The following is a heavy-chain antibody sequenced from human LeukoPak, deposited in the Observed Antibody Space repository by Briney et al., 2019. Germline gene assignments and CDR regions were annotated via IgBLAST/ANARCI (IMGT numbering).Heavy chain of an antibody. Sequence: GGSLRLSCAASGFIFSGSAVHWVRQASGKGLEWVGRIRSKANSHATAYAASVKGRFTIFRDDSKNTAYLQMNSLKIEDTAMYYCARRGDYSASGDYWGQGTLVTASS. CDR1: GFIFSGSA. D-gene: IGHD3-10*01. J-gene: IGHJ4*02. CDR2: IRSKANSHAT. CDR3: ARRGDYSASGDY. V-gene: IGHV3-73*01.